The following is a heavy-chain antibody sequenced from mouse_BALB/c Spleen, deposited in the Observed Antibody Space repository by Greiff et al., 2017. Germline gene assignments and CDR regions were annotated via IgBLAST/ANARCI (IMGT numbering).Heavy chain of an antibody. V-gene: IGHV1-7*01. J-gene: IGHJ3*01. CDR2: INPSTGYT. CDR3: ARPYYYGSSYDWFAY. CDR1: GYTFTSYW. D-gene: IGHD1-1*01. Sequence: QVQLKQSGAELAKPGASVKMSCKASGYTFTSYWMHWVKQRPGQGLEWIGYINPSTGYTEYNQKFKDKATLTADKSSSTAYMQLSSLTSEDSAVYYCARPYYYGSSYDWFAYWGQGTLVTVSA.